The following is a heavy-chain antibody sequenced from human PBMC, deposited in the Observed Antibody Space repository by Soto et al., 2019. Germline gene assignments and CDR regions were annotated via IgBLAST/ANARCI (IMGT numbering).Heavy chain of an antibody. J-gene: IGHJ4*01. V-gene: IGHV1-8*01. CDR1: GYTISSYD. D-gene: IGHD1-26*01. CDR2: MNPNSGIT. Sequence: ASVKVSCKVSGYTISSYDINWVRQATGQGCERMDWMNPNSGITGYAQKLKGRVTMTRNTSIRTVYMELSSLRSEDTAVYFCARERLEANDYWVHGTLVTGSS. CDR3: ARERLEANDY.